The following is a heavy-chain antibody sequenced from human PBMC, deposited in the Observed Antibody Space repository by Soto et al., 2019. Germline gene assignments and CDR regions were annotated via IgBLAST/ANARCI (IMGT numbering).Heavy chain of an antibody. V-gene: IGHV3-30*03. CDR1: GFPFTSYG. CDR3: VGGQYYFDY. CDR2: ISYDGSDK. Sequence: QVQLVESGGGVVQPGRSLRLSCAASGFPFTSYGMHWVREGPDKGLEWVAIISYDGSDKYYADSVKGRFTISRDNSKNTLYLLMNSLRPEDTALYYCVGGQYYFDYRGQGTLVIFSS. J-gene: IGHJ4*02. D-gene: IGHD3-10*01.